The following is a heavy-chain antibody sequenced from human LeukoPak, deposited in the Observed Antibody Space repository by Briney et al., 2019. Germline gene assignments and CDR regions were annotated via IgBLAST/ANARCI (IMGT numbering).Heavy chain of an antibody. J-gene: IGHJ4*02. Sequence: PSETLSLTCTVSGYSISSGYYWGWIRQPPGKGLEWIGSIYHSGSTYYNPSLKSRVTISVDTSKNQFSLKLSSVTAADTAVYYCAREKSSGWYRDFDYWGQGTLVTVSS. CDR2: IYHSGST. D-gene: IGHD6-19*01. CDR1: GYSISSGYY. V-gene: IGHV4-38-2*02. CDR3: AREKSSGWYRDFDY.